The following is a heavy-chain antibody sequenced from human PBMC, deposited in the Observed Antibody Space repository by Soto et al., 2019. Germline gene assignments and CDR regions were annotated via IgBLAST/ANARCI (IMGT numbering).Heavy chain of an antibody. CDR2: IIPIFGTA. CDR3: ARGYCSGGSCFGHYYGMDV. CDR1: GGTFSSYA. D-gene: IGHD2-15*01. Sequence: ASVKVSCKASGGTFSSYAISWVRQAPGQGLEWMGGIIPIFGTANYAQKFQGRATITADESTSTAYMELSSLRSEDTAVYYCARGYCSGGSCFGHYYGMDVWGQGTTVTVSS. V-gene: IGHV1-69*13. J-gene: IGHJ6*02.